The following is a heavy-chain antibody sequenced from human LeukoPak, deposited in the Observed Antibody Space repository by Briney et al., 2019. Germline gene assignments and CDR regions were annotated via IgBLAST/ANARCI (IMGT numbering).Heavy chain of an antibody. CDR1: GGSISSGGYY. CDR3: ARDPYSGSYQFDY. V-gene: IGHV4-31*03. J-gene: IGHJ4*02. Sequence: SETLSLTCTVSGGSISSGGYYWSWIRQHPGRGLEWIGYIYYSGNTYYNPSLESRVTISVDTSKTQFSLRLNSVTAADTAVYYCARDPYSGSYQFDYWGQGTLVTVSS. D-gene: IGHD1-26*01. CDR2: IYYSGNT.